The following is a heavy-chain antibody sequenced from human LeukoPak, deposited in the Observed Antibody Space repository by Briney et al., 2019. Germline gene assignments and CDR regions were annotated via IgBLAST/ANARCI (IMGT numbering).Heavy chain of an antibody. CDR1: GGSISGYY. CDR2: IYTDGGT. V-gene: IGHV4-4*07. CDR3: ARGGSNYSGFFQD. D-gene: IGHD2-15*01. J-gene: IGHJ1*01. Sequence: SETLSLTCSASGGSISGYYWNWIRQPAGKGLEWIGRIYTDGGTLYNPSLKSRVTISVDTSKNQFSLKLSSVTAADTAVYYCARGGSNYSGFFQDWGQGTLVTVSS.